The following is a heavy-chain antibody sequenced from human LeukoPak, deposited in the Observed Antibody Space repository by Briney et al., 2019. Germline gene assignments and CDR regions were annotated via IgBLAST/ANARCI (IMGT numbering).Heavy chain of an antibody. V-gene: IGHV3-21*01. Sequence: PGGSLRLSCAASGFTFSTYSGNWIRQAPGKGLEWVSSISDDSNYIFYADSVKGRFTISRDNAKNSLYLQMNSLRAEDTAVYYCGRGHWGLDYWGQGALVTVSS. CDR3: GRGHWGLDY. CDR2: ISDDSNYI. D-gene: IGHD7-27*01. CDR1: GFTFSTYS. J-gene: IGHJ4*02.